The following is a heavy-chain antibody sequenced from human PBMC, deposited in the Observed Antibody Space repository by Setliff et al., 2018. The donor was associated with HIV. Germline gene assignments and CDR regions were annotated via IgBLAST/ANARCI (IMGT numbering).Heavy chain of an antibody. D-gene: IGHD1-26*01. CDR3: ARDFFTVPSREGYDY. V-gene: IGHV1-18*01. CDR1: GYSFSSYG. J-gene: IGHJ4*02. CDR2: ISVYNGNT. Sequence: AASVKVSCKASGYSFSSYGVAWVRQAPGQGLEWMGWISVYNGNTNYAQKLQNRVTMTTDTSTSTAYMELRSLRSDDTAVYYCARDFFTVPSREGYDYWGQGTMVTVSS.